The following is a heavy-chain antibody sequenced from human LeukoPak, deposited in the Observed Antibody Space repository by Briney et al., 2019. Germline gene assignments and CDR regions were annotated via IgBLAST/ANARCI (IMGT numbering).Heavy chain of an antibody. CDR1: GGSVSSTSYY. D-gene: IGHD2-8*01. CDR2: LYYSGST. V-gene: IGHV4-39*01. Sequence: PSETLSLTCTVSGGSVSSTSYYWGGIRQPPWKGLEWIGSLYYSGSTYYNPSLRSRVTISVDTSKNQFSLKLSSVTAADTAVYYCASTVGCTYGVCYPGSDDAFDIWGQGTMVTVSS. CDR3: ASTVGCTYGVCYPGSDDAFDI. J-gene: IGHJ3*02.